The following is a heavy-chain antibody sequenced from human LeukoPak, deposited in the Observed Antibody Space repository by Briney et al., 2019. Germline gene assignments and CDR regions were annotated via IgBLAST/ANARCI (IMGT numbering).Heavy chain of an antibody. J-gene: IGHJ4*02. CDR2: MNPNSGNT. D-gene: IGHD3-22*01. CDR1: GYTFTSYY. Sequence: ASVKVSCKASGYTFTSYYMHWVRQAPGQGLEWMGWMNPNSGNTGYAQKFQGRVTMTRNTSISTAYMELSSLRSEDTAVYYCARAVGYYYDSSGYYYGYWGQGTLVTVSS. CDR3: ARAVGYYYDSSGYYYGY. V-gene: IGHV1-8*02.